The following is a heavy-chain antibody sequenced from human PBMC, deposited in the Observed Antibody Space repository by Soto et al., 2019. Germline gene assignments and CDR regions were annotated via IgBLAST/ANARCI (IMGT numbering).Heavy chain of an antibody. V-gene: IGHV3-53*04. CDR2: LHSGGDT. CDR1: GIPVSSNY. D-gene: IGHD3-10*01. Sequence: EVQLVESGGGLVQPGGSLRLSCVASGIPVSSNYMTWVRQAPGKGLEWVSVLHSGGDTYYANSVKGRFTISRHDSTNTLFLHMNCLTAEDAAVYYCARDGPYYYASRMDVW. J-gene: IGHJ6*01. CDR3: ARDGPYYYASRMDV.